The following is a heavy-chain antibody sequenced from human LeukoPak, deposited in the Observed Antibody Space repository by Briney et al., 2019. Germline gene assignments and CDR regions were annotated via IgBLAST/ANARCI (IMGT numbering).Heavy chain of an antibody. CDR2: ISSCGSTI. J-gene: IGHJ4*02. CDR3: AVLTYQLLDYYFDY. Sequence: GGTLRLSCAASGFTFSSYGMSWVRQAPGKGLEWVPYISSCGSTIYYADSVKGRFTISRDNAKNSLYLQMNSLRAEDTAVYYCAVLTYQLLDYYFDYWGQGTLVTVSS. CDR1: GFTFSSYG. D-gene: IGHD2-2*01. V-gene: IGHV3-48*01.